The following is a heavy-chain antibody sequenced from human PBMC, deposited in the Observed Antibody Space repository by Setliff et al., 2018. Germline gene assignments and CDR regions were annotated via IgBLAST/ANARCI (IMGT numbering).Heavy chain of an antibody. CDR1: GASISSDGYY. Sequence: SETLSLTCSVSGASISSDGYYWSWIRQYPGKGLEWIGYIYYSGSTYYNPSLRSRVTISLDTSENQFSLELTSVTAADTAVYYCARSRTIAVKGGVFAVWGRGTLVTVSS. CDR3: ARSRTIAVKGGVFAV. D-gene: IGHD6-19*01. CDR2: IYYSGST. V-gene: IGHV4-31*03. J-gene: IGHJ2*01.